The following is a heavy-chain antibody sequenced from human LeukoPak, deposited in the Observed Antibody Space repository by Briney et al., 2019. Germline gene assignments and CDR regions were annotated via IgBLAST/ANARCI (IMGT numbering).Heavy chain of an antibody. J-gene: IGHJ4*02. D-gene: IGHD3-3*01. CDR2: MNPNSGNT. CDR1: GYTFASYD. CDR3: ASGSFDLWSGYYLDY. V-gene: IGHV1-8*03. Sequence: ASVKVSCKASGYTFASYDINWVRQATGHGLEWMGWMNPNSGNTGYAQKFQGRVTITTNTSISTAYMELSSLRSEDTAVYYCASGSFDLWSGYYLDYWGQGTLVTVSS.